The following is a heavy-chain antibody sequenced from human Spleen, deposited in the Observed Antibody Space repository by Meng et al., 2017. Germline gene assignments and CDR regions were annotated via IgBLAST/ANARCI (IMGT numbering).Heavy chain of an antibody. Sequence: GGSLRLSCKGSGYSFPNYWIGWVRQMPGKGLEWMGIIYPGDSDTRYSPSFQGQVTISADKSISTAYLQWSSLKASDTAMYYCARNVYDILTGGYYGMDVWGQGTTVTVSS. V-gene: IGHV5-51*01. CDR2: IYPGDSDT. J-gene: IGHJ6*02. CDR1: GYSFPNYW. CDR3: ARNVYDILTGGYYGMDV. D-gene: IGHD3-9*01.